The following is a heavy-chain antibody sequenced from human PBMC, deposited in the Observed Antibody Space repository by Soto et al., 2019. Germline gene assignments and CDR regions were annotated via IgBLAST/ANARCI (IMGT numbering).Heavy chain of an antibody. CDR3: ARDDYGIFPY. J-gene: IGHJ4*02. V-gene: IGHV1-2*02. D-gene: IGHD3-10*01. CDR2: IDPRSSGA. Sequence: ASVKVSCKASGYAITAYYIHWVRQAPGQGLEWMGWIDPRSSGAIYAQKFQDRVTMTRDTSISTVYMDLSGLRSDDTALYYCARDDYGIFPYRGQGTLVTVSS. CDR1: GYAITAYY.